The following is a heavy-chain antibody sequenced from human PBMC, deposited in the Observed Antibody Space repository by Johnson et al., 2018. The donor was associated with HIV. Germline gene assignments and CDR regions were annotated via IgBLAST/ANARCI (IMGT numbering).Heavy chain of an antibody. J-gene: IGHJ3*02. CDR2: INWNGGST. CDR3: ARGVTMINLKVFDI. D-gene: IGHD3-22*01. Sequence: QLVESGGGVVQPGRSLRLSCAASGFTFSSYAMHWVRQAPGKGLEWVSGINWNGGSTGYADSVKGRFTISRDNAKNSLYLQMNSLRAEDTALYYCARGVTMINLKVFDIWGQGTMVTVSS. V-gene: IGHV3-20*04. CDR1: GFTFSSYA.